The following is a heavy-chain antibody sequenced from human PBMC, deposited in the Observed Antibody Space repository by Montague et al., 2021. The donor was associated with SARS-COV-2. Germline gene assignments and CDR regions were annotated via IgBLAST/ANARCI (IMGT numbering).Heavy chain of an antibody. CDR1: GGSISSSYYY. D-gene: IGHD3-9*01. CDR2: IHCSGTT. CDR3: ARHVYDILTGYYAYWYFDL. J-gene: IGHJ2*01. V-gene: IGHV4-39*01. Sequence: SQTLSLTCTVSGGSISSSYYYWCWLRPPPGKGLWWVGSIHCSGTTYYNPSLRSRITIAVDTSKYHFSLMLSSVTAADTAVYYCARHVYDILTGYYAYWYFDLWGRGTLVTVSS.